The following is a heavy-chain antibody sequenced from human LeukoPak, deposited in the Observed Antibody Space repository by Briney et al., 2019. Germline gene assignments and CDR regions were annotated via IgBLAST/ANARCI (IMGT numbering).Heavy chain of an antibody. J-gene: IGHJ6*02. CDR1: GFTFSSYA. CDR3: AITGYYDSSGYYLWGDYYYGMDV. CDR2: ISGSGGST. Sequence: PGGSLRLSCAASGFTFSSYAMSWVRQAPGKGLEWVSAISGSGGSTYYADSVKGRFTISRDNSKNTLYLQMNSLRAEDTAVYYCAITGYYDSSGYYLWGDYYYGMDVWGQGTTATVTS. V-gene: IGHV3-23*01. D-gene: IGHD3-22*01.